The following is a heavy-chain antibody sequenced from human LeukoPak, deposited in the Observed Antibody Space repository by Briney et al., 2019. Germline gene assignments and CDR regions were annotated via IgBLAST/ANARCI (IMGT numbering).Heavy chain of an antibody. D-gene: IGHD6-13*01. Sequence: SVKVSCKASGGTFSSYAISWVRQAPGQGLEWMGGIIPIFGTANYAQKFQGRVTITADESTSTAYMELSSLTSEDTAMYYCARTYSSSWSYCDSWGQGTLVTVSS. CDR1: GGTFSSYA. CDR2: IIPIFGTA. CDR3: ARTYSSSWSYCDS. V-gene: IGHV1-69*13. J-gene: IGHJ4*02.